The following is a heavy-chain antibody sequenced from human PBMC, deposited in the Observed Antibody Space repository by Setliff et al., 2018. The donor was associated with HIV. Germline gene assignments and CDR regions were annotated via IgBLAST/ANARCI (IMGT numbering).Heavy chain of an antibody. CDR1: GYTLTELY. D-gene: IGHD1-26*01. J-gene: IGHJ3*02. CDR2: FDPEEIET. Sequence: GASVKVSCKVSGYTLTELYMHWVRQAPGKVRAWMGGFDPEEIETVYGQKFQGRVTITKDESTSTAYMELRSLGSEDTAVYYCARDEERRGPPGIWGQGTMVTVSS. V-gene: IGHV1-24*01. CDR3: ARDEERRGPPGI.